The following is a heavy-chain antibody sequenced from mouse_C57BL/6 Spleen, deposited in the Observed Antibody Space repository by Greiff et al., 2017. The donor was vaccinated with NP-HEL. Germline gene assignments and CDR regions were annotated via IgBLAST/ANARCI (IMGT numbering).Heavy chain of an antibody. CDR2: IYPGDGDT. Sequence: QVQLKESGPELVKPGASVKISCKASGYAFSSSWMNWVKQRPGKGLEWIGRIYPGDGDTNYNGKFKGKATLTADKSSSTAYMQLSILTSEDSAVYFCAGDDPWFAYWGQGTLVTVSA. CDR3: AGDDPWFAY. V-gene: IGHV1-82*01. CDR1: GYAFSSSW. J-gene: IGHJ3*01. D-gene: IGHD2-3*01.